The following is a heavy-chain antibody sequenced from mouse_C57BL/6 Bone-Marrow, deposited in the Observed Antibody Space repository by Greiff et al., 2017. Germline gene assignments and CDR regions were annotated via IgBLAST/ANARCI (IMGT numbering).Heavy chain of an antibody. CDR1: GFTFSDAW. D-gene: IGHD2-1*01. CDR3: TRDGNYGFDY. CDR2: IRNKANNHAT. J-gene: IGHJ2*01. V-gene: IGHV6-6*01. Sequence: EVQLKESGGGLVQPGGSMKLSCAASGFTFSDAWLAWVRQSPETGLEWVAEIRNKANNHATYYAESVKGRFSISRDDSKSSVYLQMNSLRAEDTGIYYCTRDGNYGFDYWGQGTTLTVSS.